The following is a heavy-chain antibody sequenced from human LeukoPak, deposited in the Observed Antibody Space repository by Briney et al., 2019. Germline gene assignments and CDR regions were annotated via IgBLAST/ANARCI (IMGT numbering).Heavy chain of an antibody. CDR1: GGSISSGDYY. CDR2: IYYSGST. CDR3: ARLGYYYGSGSYYPIDY. D-gene: IGHD3-10*01. V-gene: IGHV4-30-4*01. J-gene: IGHJ4*02. Sequence: SQTLSLTCTVSGGSISSGDYYWSWIHQPPGKGLEWIGYIYYSGSTYYNPSLKSRVTISVDTSKNQFSLKLSSVTAADTAVYYCARLGYYYGSGSYYPIDYWGQGTLVTVSS.